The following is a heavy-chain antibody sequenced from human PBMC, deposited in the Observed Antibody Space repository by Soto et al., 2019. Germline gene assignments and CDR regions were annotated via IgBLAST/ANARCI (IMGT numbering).Heavy chain of an antibody. CDR3: ARPEYCSGGSCSPLVY. V-gene: IGHV5-51*01. Sequence: LKISCKGSGYSFTSYWIGWVRQMPGKGLEWMGIIYPGDSDTRYSPSFQGQVTTSADKSISTAYLQWSSLKASDTAMYYCARPEYCSGGSCSPLVYWGQGTLVTAPQ. J-gene: IGHJ4*02. D-gene: IGHD2-15*01. CDR1: GYSFTSYW. CDR2: IYPGDSDT.